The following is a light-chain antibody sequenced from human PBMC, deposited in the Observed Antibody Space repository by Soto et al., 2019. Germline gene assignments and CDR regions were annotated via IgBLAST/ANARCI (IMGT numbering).Light chain of an antibody. J-gene: IGKJ1*01. CDR1: QSVFYTASNKNY. CDR3: QQYFRTPPWT. Sequence: DIVMTQSPDSLAVSLGERVTINCKSSQSVFYTASNKNYLDWYQQKPGQPPKLLIYWASTRESGVPDRFSGSGYGTDFTLTISSLQAEDVAVYFCQQYFRTPPWTFGQGTTVEIK. CDR2: WAS. V-gene: IGKV4-1*01.